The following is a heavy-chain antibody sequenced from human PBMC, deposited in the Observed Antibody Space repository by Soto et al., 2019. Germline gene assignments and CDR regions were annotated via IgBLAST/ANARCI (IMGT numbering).Heavy chain of an antibody. V-gene: IGHV4-31*03. CDR3: ARLRIATNNYKWFDP. D-gene: IGHD2-21*01. Sequence: SETLSLTCSVSGAALNSGNYHWSWIRQVPGKGLEWIGHIYVTGAVDYNPSLRDRITISQDTSERQFSLNLRLVTAADTAVYYCARLRIATNNYKWFDPWGQGTLVTVSS. CDR1: GAALNSGNYH. J-gene: IGHJ5*02. CDR2: IYVTGAV.